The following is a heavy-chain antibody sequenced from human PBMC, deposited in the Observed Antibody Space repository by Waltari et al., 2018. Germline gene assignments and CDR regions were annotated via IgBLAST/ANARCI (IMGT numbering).Heavy chain of an antibody. J-gene: IGHJ3*02. CDR3: AREGKGDSSGYYDDAFDI. CDR1: GYSISSGYY. CDR2: IYHSGRT. D-gene: IGHD3-22*01. Sequence: QVQLQESGPGLVKPSETLSLTCAVSGYSISSGYYWGWIRQPPGKGLEWIGSIYHSGRTYYNPSLKRRVTISVDTSKNQFSRKLSSVTAADTAVYYCAREGKGDSSGYYDDAFDIWGQGTMVTVSS. V-gene: IGHV4-38-2*02.